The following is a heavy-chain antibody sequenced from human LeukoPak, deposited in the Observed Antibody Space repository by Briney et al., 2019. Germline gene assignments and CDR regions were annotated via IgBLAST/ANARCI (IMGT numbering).Heavy chain of an antibody. V-gene: IGHV1-8*03. J-gene: IGHJ5*02. CDR1: GYTFTSYD. CDR2: MNPNSGNT. D-gene: IGHD3-16*01. Sequence: GASVKVSCKASGYTFTSYDINWVRQATGQGLEWMGWMNPNSGNTGYAQKFQGRVTITRNTSISTAYMELSSLRSEDTAVYYCARTVLGHETWFDPWGQGTLVTVSS. CDR3: ARTVLGHETWFDP.